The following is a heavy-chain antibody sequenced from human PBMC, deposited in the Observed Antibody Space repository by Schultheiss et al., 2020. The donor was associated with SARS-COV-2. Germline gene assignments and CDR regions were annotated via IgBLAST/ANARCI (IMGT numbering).Heavy chain of an antibody. V-gene: IGHV4-39*07. CDR3: ARDQGDY. Sequence: GSLRLSCTVSGGSISSYYWGWIRQPPGKGLEWIGSIYHSGSTYYNPSLKSRVTISVDTSKNQFSLRLSSVTAADTAVYYCARDQGDYWGQGTLVTVSS. J-gene: IGHJ4*02. CDR2: IYHSGST. CDR1: GGSISSYY.